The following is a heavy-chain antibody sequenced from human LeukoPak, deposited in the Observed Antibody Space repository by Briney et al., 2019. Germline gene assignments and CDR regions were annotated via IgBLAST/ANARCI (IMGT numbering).Heavy chain of an antibody. J-gene: IGHJ4*02. D-gene: IGHD3-10*01. CDR2: IWYDGSNK. Sequence: GRSLRLSCAASGFTFSSYGMHWVRQAPGKGLEWVAVIWYDGSNKYYADSVKGRFTISRDNSKNTPYLQMNSLRAEDTAVYYCARDSSSMVRGVIISPDYWGQGTLVTVSS. V-gene: IGHV3-33*01. CDR3: ARDSSSMVRGVIISPDY. CDR1: GFTFSSYG.